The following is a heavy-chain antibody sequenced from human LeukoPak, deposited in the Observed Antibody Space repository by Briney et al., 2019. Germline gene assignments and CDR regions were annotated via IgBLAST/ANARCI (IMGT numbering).Heavy chain of an antibody. CDR1: GFTVSSNY. CDR3: ASPFDY. CDR2: IDSSSSTI. V-gene: IGHV3-48*01. Sequence: GGSLRLSCAASGFTVSSNYMSWVRQAPGKGLEWVSYIDSSSSTIYYADSVKGRFTISRDNAKNSLYLQMNSLRAEDTAVYYCASPFDYWGQGTLVTVSS. J-gene: IGHJ4*02.